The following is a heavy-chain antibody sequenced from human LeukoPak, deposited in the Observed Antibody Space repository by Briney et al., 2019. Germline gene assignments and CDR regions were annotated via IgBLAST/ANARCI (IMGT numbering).Heavy chain of an antibody. V-gene: IGHV1-46*01. J-gene: IGHJ5*02. Sequence: VASVKVSCKASGYTFTSYYMHWVRQAPGQGLEWMGIINPSGGSTSYAQKFQGRVTVTRDMSTNTVYMELSSLRSEDTAVYYCARTSIVGATWGQGTLVTVSS. CDR1: GYTFTSYY. D-gene: IGHD1-26*01. CDR2: INPSGGST. CDR3: ARTSIVGAT.